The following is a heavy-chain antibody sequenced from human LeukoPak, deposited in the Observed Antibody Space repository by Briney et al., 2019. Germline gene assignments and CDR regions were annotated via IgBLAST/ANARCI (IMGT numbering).Heavy chain of an antibody. CDR3: ARAHEYGDLLIDY. V-gene: IGHV1-2*02. CDR2: INPHSGGT. D-gene: IGHD4-17*01. CDR1: GYTFTVYY. Sequence: ASVKVSFKASGYTFTVYYMHWVRQAPGQGLEWMGWINPHSGGTNYAQKFQGRVTMTRDTSISTAYMDLSRLRSDDTAVYYCARAHEYGDLLIDYWGQGTLVTVSS. J-gene: IGHJ4*02.